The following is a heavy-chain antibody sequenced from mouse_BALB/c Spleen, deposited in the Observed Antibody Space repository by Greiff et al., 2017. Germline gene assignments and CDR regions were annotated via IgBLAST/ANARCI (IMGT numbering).Heavy chain of an antibody. CDR2: INSNGGST. J-gene: IGHJ1*01. V-gene: IGHV5-6-2*01. CDR3: ARQAITTARYWYFDV. D-gene: IGHD1-2*01. Sequence: EVMLVESGGGLVKLGGSLKLSCAASGFTFSSYYMSWVRQTPEKRLELVAAINSNGGSTYYPDTVKGRFTISRDNAKNTLYLQMSSLKSEDTALYYCARQAITTARYWYFDVWGAGTTVTVSS. CDR1: GFTFSSYY.